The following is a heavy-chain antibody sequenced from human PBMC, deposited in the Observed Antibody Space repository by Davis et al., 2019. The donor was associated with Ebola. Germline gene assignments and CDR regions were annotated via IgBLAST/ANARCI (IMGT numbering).Heavy chain of an antibody. V-gene: IGHV3-21*01. Sequence: GGSLRLSCAASGFTFSSYWMSWVRQAPGKGLEWVSSISSSSSYIYYADSVKGRFTISRDNAKQTLYLQMNSLRAEDTAVYYCARGTGTTLWYFDLWGRGTLVTVSS. CDR3: ARGTGTTLWYFDL. CDR2: ISSSSSYI. J-gene: IGHJ2*01. CDR1: GFTFSSYW. D-gene: IGHD1-7*01.